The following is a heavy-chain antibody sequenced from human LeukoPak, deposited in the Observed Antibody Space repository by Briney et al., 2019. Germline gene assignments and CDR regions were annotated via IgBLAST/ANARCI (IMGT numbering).Heavy chain of an antibody. CDR3: ARDSSEGITMIVVEYYFDY. CDR1: GFTFSGYS. D-gene: IGHD3-22*01. Sequence: SGGSLRLSCAASGFTFSGYSMNWVRQAPGKGLEWVSHISSGSSTIYYADSVKGRFTISRDNAKNSLYLQMNSLRAEDTAVYYCARDSSEGITMIVVEYYFDYWGQGTLVTVSS. CDR2: ISSGSSTI. V-gene: IGHV3-48*04. J-gene: IGHJ4*02.